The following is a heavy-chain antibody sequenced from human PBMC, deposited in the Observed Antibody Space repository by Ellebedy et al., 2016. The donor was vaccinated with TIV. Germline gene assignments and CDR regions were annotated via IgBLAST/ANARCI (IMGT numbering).Heavy chain of an antibody. J-gene: IGHJ5*02. CDR3: ARRGSYGDYAVQVNSWFDT. D-gene: IGHD4-17*01. CDR1: GFTFRSYW. CDR2: IYQDGSEK. V-gene: IGHV3-7*01. Sequence: PGGSLRLSCAASGFTFRSYWMGWVRQAPGKGLEWVANIYQDGSEKYYVDSVKGRFTISRDNANKSLFLQMNSLRVEDTAVYYCARRGSYGDYAVQVNSWFDTWGQGTLVSVSS.